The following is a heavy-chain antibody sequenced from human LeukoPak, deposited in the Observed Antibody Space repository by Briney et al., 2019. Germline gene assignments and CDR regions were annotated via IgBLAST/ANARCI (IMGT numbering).Heavy chain of an antibody. CDR1: GFTVSSNY. V-gene: IGHV3-66*01. CDR3: AKDRTVVPAAPFDY. Sequence: PGGSLRLSCAASGFTVSSNYMSWVRQAPGKGLEWVSVIYSGGSTYYADSVKGRFTISRDNSKNTLYLQMNSLRAEDTAVYYCAKDRTVVPAAPFDYWGQGTLVTVSS. J-gene: IGHJ4*02. D-gene: IGHD2-2*01. CDR2: IYSGGST.